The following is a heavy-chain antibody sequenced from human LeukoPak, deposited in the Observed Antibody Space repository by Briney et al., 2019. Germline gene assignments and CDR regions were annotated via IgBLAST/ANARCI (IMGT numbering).Heavy chain of an antibody. CDR2: ISYDGSDK. CDR1: GFTFSNYG. D-gene: IGHD5-24*01. CDR3: AKGIQMATIMTGFDF. Sequence: GGSLTLSCAASGFTFSNYGIHWVRQAPGKGLEWEAVISYDGSDKYYADSVKGRFSVSRDNSKNTLYLQMNSLRPEDTAVYFCAKGIQMATIMTGFDFWGQGTLVTVSS. J-gene: IGHJ4*02. V-gene: IGHV3-30*18.